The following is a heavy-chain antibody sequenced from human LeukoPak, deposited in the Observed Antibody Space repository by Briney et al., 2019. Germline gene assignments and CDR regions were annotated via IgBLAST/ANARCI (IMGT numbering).Heavy chain of an antibody. Sequence: SETLSLTCTVSGGSISSYYWSWIRQPPGKGPEWIGYIYTSGSTNYNPSLKSRVTISVDTSKNQCSLKLSSVTAADTAVYYCAISSIAAHYFDYWGQGALVTVSS. CDR2: IYTSGST. CDR1: GGSISSYY. D-gene: IGHD6-6*01. V-gene: IGHV4-4*09. CDR3: AISSIAAHYFDY. J-gene: IGHJ4*02.